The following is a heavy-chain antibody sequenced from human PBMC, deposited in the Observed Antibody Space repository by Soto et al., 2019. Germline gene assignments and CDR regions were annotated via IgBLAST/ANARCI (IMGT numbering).Heavy chain of an antibody. CDR1: EFTFSNYAM. D-gene: IGHD5-18*01. CDR2: IYYSGNT. J-gene: IGHJ5*02. Sequence: GSLRLSCAASEFTFSNYAMSLVRQPPGKGLEWIGEIYYSGNTNANPSLKSRVTLSLDKSKNHFSLMLSSVTAADTAIYYCARDRTSAGGYSRRWFDPWGPGTLVTVSS. CDR3: ARDRTSAGGYSRRWFDP. V-gene: IGHV4-4*02.